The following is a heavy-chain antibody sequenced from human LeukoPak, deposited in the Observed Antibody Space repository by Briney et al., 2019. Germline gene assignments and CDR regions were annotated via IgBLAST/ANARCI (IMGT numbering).Heavy chain of an antibody. CDR2: MYYDGISK. V-gene: IGHV3-33*01. J-gene: IGHJ4*02. CDR3: ARDYYCSGGSCLYFDY. D-gene: IGHD2-15*01. Sequence: SGGSLRLSCAASGFTFSSFGMHWVRQAPGKGLEWVAVMYYDGISKYYADSVKGRSTISRDNSNNTLYLQMNSLRVEDTAVYYCARDYYCSGGSCLYFDYWGQGTLVTVSS. CDR1: GFTFSSFG.